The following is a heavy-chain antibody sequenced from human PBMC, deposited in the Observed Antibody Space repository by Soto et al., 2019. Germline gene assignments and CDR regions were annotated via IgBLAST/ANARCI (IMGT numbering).Heavy chain of an antibody. V-gene: IGHV3-23*01. CDR1: GFTFSSSA. J-gene: IGHJ4*02. D-gene: IGHD4-17*01. CDR2: ISGSGGST. CDR3: TRCDYLVDY. Sequence: FAASGFTFSSSAMRWVRQAPWKGLGWVSTISGSGGSTFYADSVKGRFTISRDNSNNTLYLQMNSLIFEDTATDYCTRCDYLVDYLGQGTQVTVSS.